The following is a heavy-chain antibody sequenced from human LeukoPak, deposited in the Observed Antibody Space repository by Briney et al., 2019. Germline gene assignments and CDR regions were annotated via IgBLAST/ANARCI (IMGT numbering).Heavy chain of an antibody. CDR1: GYTFTGYY. CDR3: AILGYCSSTSCLQFDP. D-gene: IGHD2-2*01. V-gene: IGHV1-2*02. Sequence: ASVKVSCKASGYTFTGYYMHLVRQAPGQGLEWMGWINPNSGGTNYAQKFQGRVTMTRDTSISTAYMELSRLRSDDTAVYYCAILGYCSSTSCLQFDPWGQGTLVTVSS. CDR2: INPNSGGT. J-gene: IGHJ5*02.